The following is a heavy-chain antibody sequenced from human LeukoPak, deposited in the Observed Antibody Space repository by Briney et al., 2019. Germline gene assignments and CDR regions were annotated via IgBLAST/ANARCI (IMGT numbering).Heavy chain of an antibody. CDR2: INSDGSST. D-gene: IGHD5-18*01. CDR1: GFTFSSYW. V-gene: IGHV3-74*01. J-gene: IGHJ5*02. Sequence: PGGSLRLSCAASGFTFSSYWMHWVRQAPGKGLVWVSRINSDGSSTSYADSVKGRFTISRDNAKNTLYLQMNSLGAEDTAVYYCAGTYSYANWFDPWGQGTLVTVSS. CDR3: AGTYSYANWFDP.